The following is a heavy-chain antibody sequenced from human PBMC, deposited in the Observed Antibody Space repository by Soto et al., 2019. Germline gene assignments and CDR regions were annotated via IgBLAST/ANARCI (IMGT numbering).Heavy chain of an antibody. CDR2: INPCNRIT. D-gene: IGHD3-3*01. CDR3: ARDPHYYDFWAGSYYFNGMDV. CDR1: GYTFTNYF. Sequence: QVQLVQSGAEVKKPGASVKVACKTSGYTFTNYFVHLVRQAPGQGLEWMGAINPCNRITNYALMFQGRVTMTRDTSTNAVYLELSSLSSEDTAVYSCARDPHYYDFWAGSYYFNGMDVWGQGITFTVSS. J-gene: IGHJ6*01. V-gene: IGHV1-46*01.